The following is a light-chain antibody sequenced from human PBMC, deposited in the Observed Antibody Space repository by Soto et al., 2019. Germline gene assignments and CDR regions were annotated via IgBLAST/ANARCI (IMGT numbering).Light chain of an antibody. CDR2: AAS. CDR3: QQSYSTPPYT. CDR1: QSISSY. Sequence: DIQMTQSPSSLSASVGDRVTITCRASQSISSYLNWYQQKPGKAPKLLIYAASSLQSVVPSRFSGSGSGTAFTLTISSLQPEDFATYYCQQSYSTPPYTFGQGTKLEIK. J-gene: IGKJ2*01. V-gene: IGKV1-39*01.